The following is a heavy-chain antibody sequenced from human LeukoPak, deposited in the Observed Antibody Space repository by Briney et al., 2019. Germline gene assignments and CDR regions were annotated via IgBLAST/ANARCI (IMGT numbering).Heavy chain of an antibody. J-gene: IGHJ4*02. CDR1: GFTFNSYA. D-gene: IGHD3-22*01. Sequence: GGSLRLSCAASGFTFNSYAMSWVRQAPGKGLEWVSTIPSSGGSTYYADSVKGRFTISGDNSKNTLHVQMNSLRAEDTAVYYCAKHMGSSSGYYFPDWGQGTLVTVSS. CDR3: AKHMGSSSGYYFPD. CDR2: IPSSGGST. V-gene: IGHV3-23*01.